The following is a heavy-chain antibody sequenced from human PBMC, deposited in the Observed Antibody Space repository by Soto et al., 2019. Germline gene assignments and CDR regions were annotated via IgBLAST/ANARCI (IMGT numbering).Heavy chain of an antibody. V-gene: IGHV3-33*01. Sequence: QEQLVESGGGVAQPGRSLRLSCAASGFTFTNYGMQWVRQAPGKGLEWVAVIWYDGINKHYAESVKGRFSITRDDSKNTLYLQMISLRVEDTAVYHCASVDPYYASDCWGQGNLVTVSS. D-gene: IGHD3-3*01. CDR1: GFTFTNYG. J-gene: IGHJ4*02. CDR3: ASVDPYYASDC. CDR2: IWYDGINK.